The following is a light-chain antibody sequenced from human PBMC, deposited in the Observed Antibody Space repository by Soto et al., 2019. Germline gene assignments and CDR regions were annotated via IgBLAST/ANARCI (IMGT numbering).Light chain of an antibody. J-gene: IGLJ2*01. Sequence: SYELTQPPSVSVAPGQTARITCGGNNIGSKSVHWYQQKPGQAPVLVVHDDSDRPSGIPERFSGSNSGNTATLTISRVEAGDEADYYCQVWDTGSDQQEVFGGGTKLTVL. CDR2: DDS. V-gene: IGLV3-21*02. CDR3: QVWDTGSDQQEV. CDR1: NIGSKS.